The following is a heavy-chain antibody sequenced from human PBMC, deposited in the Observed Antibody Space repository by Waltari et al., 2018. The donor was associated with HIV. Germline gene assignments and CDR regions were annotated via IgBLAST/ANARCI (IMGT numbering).Heavy chain of an antibody. CDR2: IVGSGSGA. CDR3: AKLRPRYSSSWESGY. Sequence: EVQLLESGGGLVQPGGSLRLSCAASGFTFSSYGMGWVRQAPGKGLEWVSAIVGSGSGAYYADSVKGRFTISRDNSKNTLHLQMNGLRVEDTAVYYCAKLRPRYSSSWESGYWGQGTLVTVSS. V-gene: IGHV3-23*01. CDR1: GFTFSSYG. J-gene: IGHJ4*02. D-gene: IGHD6-13*01.